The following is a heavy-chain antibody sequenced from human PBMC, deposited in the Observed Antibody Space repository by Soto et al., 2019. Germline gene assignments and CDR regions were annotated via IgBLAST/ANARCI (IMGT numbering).Heavy chain of an antibody. D-gene: IGHD4-17*01. CDR2: IYYSGST. J-gene: IGHJ6*03. CDR1: GGSISSYY. V-gene: IGHV4-59*01. CDR3: ARASTVTNYYYMDV. Sequence: SETLSLTCTVSGGSISSYYWSWIRQPPGKGLEWIGYIYYSGSTNYNPSLKSRVTISVDTSKNQFSLKLSSVTAADTAVYYCARASTVTNYYYMDVWGKGTTVTVS.